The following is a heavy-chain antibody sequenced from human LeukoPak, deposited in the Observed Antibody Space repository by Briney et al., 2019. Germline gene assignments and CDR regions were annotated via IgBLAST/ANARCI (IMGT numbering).Heavy chain of an antibody. V-gene: IGHV3-30*18. CDR1: GFTFSSYG. D-gene: IGHD2-15*01. CDR3: AKDRGGGGYYYYGMDV. CDR2: ISYDGSNK. J-gene: IGHJ6*02. Sequence: PGRSLRLSCAASGFTFSSYGMHWVRQAPGKGLEWVAVISYDGSNKYYADSVKGRFTISRDNSKNTLYLQMNSLRAEDTAVYYCAKDRGGGGYYYYGMDVWGQGTTVTVSS.